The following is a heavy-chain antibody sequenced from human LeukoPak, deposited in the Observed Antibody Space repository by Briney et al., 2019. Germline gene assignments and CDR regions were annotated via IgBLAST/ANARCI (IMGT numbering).Heavy chain of an antibody. D-gene: IGHD6-6*01. Sequence: ASVKVSCKASGYTFASFGITWVRQAPGQGLEWMGWINTHNGDTNYAQKLQGRVTVTTDTSTSTAYMELRSLRSDDTAVYYCAREVNEYSSSSGDGSFDYWGQGTLVTVSS. CDR2: INTHNGDT. CDR1: GYTFASFG. V-gene: IGHV1-18*01. J-gene: IGHJ4*02. CDR3: AREVNEYSSSSGDGSFDY.